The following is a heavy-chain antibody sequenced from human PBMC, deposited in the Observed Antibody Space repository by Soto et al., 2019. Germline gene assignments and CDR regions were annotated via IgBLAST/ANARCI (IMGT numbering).Heavy chain of an antibody. D-gene: IGHD3-3*01. CDR3: ARDRRQGFLEWLPRQTYYYYYYGMDV. V-gene: IGHV3-7*03. CDR2: IKQDGSEK. Sequence: GGSLRLSCAAPGFTFSSYWMSWVRQAPGKGLEWVANIKQDGSEKYYVDSVKGRFTISRDNAKNSLYLQMNSLRAEDTAVYYCARDRRQGFLEWLPRQTYYYYYYGMDVWGQGTTVTVSS. CDR1: GFTFSSYW. J-gene: IGHJ6*02.